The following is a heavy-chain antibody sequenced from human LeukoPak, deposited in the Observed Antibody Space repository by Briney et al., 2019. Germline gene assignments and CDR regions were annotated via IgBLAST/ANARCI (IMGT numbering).Heavy chain of an antibody. Sequence: GGSLRLSCAASGFTVSSNYMSWVRQAPGKGLEWVSVIYSGGSTYYADSVKGRFTISRDNSKNTLYLQMNSLRAEDTAVYYCARDQSIVGATGIDYWGQGTLVTVSS. CDR3: ARDQSIVGATGIDY. V-gene: IGHV3-66*01. CDR2: IYSGGST. CDR1: GFTVSSNY. J-gene: IGHJ4*02. D-gene: IGHD1-26*01.